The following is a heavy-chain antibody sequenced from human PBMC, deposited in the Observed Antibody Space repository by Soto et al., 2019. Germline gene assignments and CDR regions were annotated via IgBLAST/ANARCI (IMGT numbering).Heavy chain of an antibody. V-gene: IGHV3-48*02. CDR1: GFTFSSYS. CDR2: ISSSSSTI. CDR3: ARSRADGRYAFDD. J-gene: IGHJ4*02. D-gene: IGHD3-9*01. Sequence: PGGSLRLSCAASGFTFSSYSMNWVRQAPGKGLEWVSYISSSSSTIYYTDSVKGRFTISRDNANNSLYLQMSSLRDDDTAVYYCARSRADGRYAFDDWGQGTLVTVSS.